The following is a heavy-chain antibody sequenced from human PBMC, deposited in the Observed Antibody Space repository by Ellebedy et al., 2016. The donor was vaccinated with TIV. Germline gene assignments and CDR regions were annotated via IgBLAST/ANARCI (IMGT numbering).Heavy chain of an antibody. CDR3: ARDMMELGYCSGGSCHSLDY. J-gene: IGHJ4*02. V-gene: IGHV3-33*01. CDR1: GFTFSSYG. Sequence: GESLKISCAASGFTFSSYGMHWVRQAPGKGLEWVAVIWYDGSNKYYADSVKGRFTISRDNSKNTLYLQMNSLRAEDTAVYYCARDMMELGYCSGGSCHSLDYWGQGTLVTASS. D-gene: IGHD2-15*01. CDR2: IWYDGSNK.